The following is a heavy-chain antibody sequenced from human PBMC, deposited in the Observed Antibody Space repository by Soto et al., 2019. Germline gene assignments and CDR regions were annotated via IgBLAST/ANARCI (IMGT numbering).Heavy chain of an antibody. CDR1: GFTFSSFH. V-gene: IGHV3-48*02. D-gene: IGHD3-22*01. Sequence: EVQLVESGGGLVQPGGSLRLSCAASGFTFSSFHMNWVRQAPGRGLEWVAYITSSSDTIYYSDSVKGRFTISRDNGKNSLFLQMSSLRDEATAVYYCARVVVVIPPGYYYAMDVWGQGTTVTVSS. CDR3: ARVVVVIPPGYYYAMDV. J-gene: IGHJ6*02. CDR2: ITSSSDTI.